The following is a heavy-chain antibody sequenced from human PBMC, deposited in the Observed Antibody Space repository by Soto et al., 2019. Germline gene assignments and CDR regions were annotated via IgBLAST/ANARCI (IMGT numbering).Heavy chain of an antibody. D-gene: IGHD2-21*01. J-gene: IGHJ4*01. CDR3: VKRSLLVAPN. Sequence: XETLSLTCAVSGRTFSINADFWYLAWIRQPPGKGLEWIGSIDNGGNTYYNPPLKSRVIISADTSKNQFSLSLNSVTAADTAVYYCVKRSLLVAPNWGHGILVTVSS. CDR2: IDNGGNT. V-gene: IGHV4-39*01. CDR1: GRTFSINADF.